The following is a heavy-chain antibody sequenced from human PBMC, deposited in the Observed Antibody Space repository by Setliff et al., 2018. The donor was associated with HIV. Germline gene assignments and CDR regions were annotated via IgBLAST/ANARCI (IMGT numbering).Heavy chain of an antibody. CDR2: INPTTGNP. Sequence: ASVKVSCKASGYTFTSYAMNWVRQAPGQGLEWMGWINPTTGNPTYARGFTGRFAFSWDTSVSTAYLQISSLQAEDTAVYYCARSRLFFGVVTFDYWGQGTLVTVSS. CDR1: GYTFTSYA. J-gene: IGHJ4*02. D-gene: IGHD3-3*01. V-gene: IGHV7-4-1*02. CDR3: ARSRLFFGVVTFDY.